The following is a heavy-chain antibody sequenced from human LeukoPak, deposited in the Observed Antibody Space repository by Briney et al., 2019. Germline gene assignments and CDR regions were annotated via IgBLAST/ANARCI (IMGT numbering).Heavy chain of an antibody. CDR2: IWYDGSNK. CDR3: ARGQGWFGELFPVDY. Sequence: GGSLRLSCAASGFTFSSYGMHWVRQAPGMGLEWVAVIWYDGSNKYYADSVKGRFTISRDNPKNTLYLQMNSLRAEDTAVYYCARGQGWFGELFPVDYWGQGTLVTVSS. CDR1: GFTFSSYG. V-gene: IGHV3-33*01. D-gene: IGHD3-10*01. J-gene: IGHJ4*02.